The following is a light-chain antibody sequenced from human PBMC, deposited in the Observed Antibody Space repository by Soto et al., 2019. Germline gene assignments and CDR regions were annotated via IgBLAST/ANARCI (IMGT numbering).Light chain of an antibody. V-gene: IGKV3-11*01. CDR2: DAS. CDR1: QSVSSN. CDR3: QQRSGT. Sequence: VMTQSPATLSVSPGERATLSCRASQSVSSNLAWYQQKPGQAPRLLIYDASNRATGIPARFSGSGSGTDFTLTISSLEPEDFAVYYCQQRSGTFGQGTKVDIK. J-gene: IGKJ1*01.